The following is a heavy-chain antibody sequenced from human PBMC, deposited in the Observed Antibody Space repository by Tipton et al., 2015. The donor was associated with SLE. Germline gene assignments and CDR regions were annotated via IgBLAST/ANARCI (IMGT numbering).Heavy chain of an antibody. D-gene: IGHD6-6*01. V-gene: IGHV4-31*11. CDR2: IYYSGST. CDR3: ARGRGSSSSGHY. CDR1: GGSISSGGYY. J-gene: IGHJ4*02. Sequence: GLVKPSETLSLTCAVYGGSISSGGYYWSWIRQHPGKGLEWIGYIYYSGSTYYNPSLKSRVTISVDTSKNQFSLKLSSVTAADTAVYYCARGRGSSSSGHYWGQGTLVTVSS.